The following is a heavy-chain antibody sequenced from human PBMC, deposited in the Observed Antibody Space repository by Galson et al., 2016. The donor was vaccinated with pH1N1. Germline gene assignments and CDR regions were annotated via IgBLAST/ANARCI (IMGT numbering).Heavy chain of an antibody. J-gene: IGHJ4*02. Sequence: WSWIRQPPGKGLEWIAYISYTGSTDYNPSLKSRVTISLDTSKNQFSLNLTSVTAADTAVYYCARAFGAATSDYWGQGTLVTVSS. CDR3: ARAFGAATSDY. V-gene: IGHV4-59*01. D-gene: IGHD2-15*01. CDR2: ISYTGST.